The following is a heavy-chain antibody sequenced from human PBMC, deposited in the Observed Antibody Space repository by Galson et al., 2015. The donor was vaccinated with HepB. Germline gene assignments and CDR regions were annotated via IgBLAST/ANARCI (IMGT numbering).Heavy chain of an antibody. V-gene: IGHV3-33*01. CDR2: IWFDGITK. CDR1: GFTFSTYG. J-gene: IGHJ5*02. CDR3: ARDAYSTSSGWFDP. D-gene: IGHD6-6*01. Sequence: SLRLSCAASGFTFSTYGMHWVRRAPGKGLEWVAVIWFDGITKYYGDSVKGRFTISRDNSKNTLYLQMNSLRAEDTAVYYCARDAYSTSSGWFDPWGQGTLVTVS.